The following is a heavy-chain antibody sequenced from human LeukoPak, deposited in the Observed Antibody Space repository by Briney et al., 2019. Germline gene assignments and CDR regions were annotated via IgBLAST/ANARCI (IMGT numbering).Heavy chain of an antibody. CDR1: GGSFSGYY. V-gene: IGHV4-34*01. CDR2: IYYSGST. CDR3: ARDGAADRTRTNDP. D-gene: IGHD4/OR15-4a*01. J-gene: IGHJ5*02. Sequence: PSETLSLTCAVYGGSFSGYYWGWIRQPPGKGLEWIGSIYYSGSTYYNPSLKSRVTISVDTSKNQFSLKLSSVTAADTAVYYCARDGAADRTRTNDPWGQGTLVTVSS.